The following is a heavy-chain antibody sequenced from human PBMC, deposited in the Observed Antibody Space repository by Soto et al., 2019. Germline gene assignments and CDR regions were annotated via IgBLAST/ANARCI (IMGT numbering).Heavy chain of an antibody. Sequence: GGSLRLSCAASGFTFSSYAMHWVRQAPGKGLEWVAVISYDGSNKYYADSVKGRFTISRDNSKNTLYLQMNSLRAEDTAVYYCARAIPLYYYYGMDVWGQGTTVTVSS. CDR1: GFTFSSYA. CDR3: ARAIPLYYYYGMDV. V-gene: IGHV3-30-3*01. CDR2: ISYDGSNK. J-gene: IGHJ6*02.